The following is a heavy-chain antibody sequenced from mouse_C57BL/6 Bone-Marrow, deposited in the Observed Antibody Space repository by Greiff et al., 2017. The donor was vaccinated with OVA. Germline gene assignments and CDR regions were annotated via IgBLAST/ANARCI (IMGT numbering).Heavy chain of an antibody. CDR1: GYTFTSYW. CDR2: IDPSDSYT. V-gene: IGHV1-69*01. CDR3: ARGGSGYDYAMDY. D-gene: IGHD2-2*01. J-gene: IGHJ4*01. Sequence: QVQLQQPGAELVMPGASVKLSCKASGYTFTSYWMHWVKQRPGQGLDWIGEIDPSDSYTNYNQKFKGKSTLTVDKSSSTAYMQLSSLTSEDSAVYYCARGGSGYDYAMDYWGQGTSVTVSS.